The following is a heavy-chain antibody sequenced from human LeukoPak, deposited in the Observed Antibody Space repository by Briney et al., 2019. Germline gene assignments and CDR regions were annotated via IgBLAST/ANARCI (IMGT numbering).Heavy chain of an antibody. CDR3: ARGRSGSYYIYYFDY. CDR1: GGSFSGYY. D-gene: IGHD1-26*01. V-gene: IGHV4-34*01. CDR2: INHSGST. J-gene: IGHJ4*02. Sequence: SETLSLTCAVYGGSFSGYYWSWIRQPPGKGLEWIGEINHSGSTNYNPSLKSRVTISVDTSKNQFSLKLSSVTAADTAVYYCARGRSGSYYIYYFDYWGQGTLVTVSS.